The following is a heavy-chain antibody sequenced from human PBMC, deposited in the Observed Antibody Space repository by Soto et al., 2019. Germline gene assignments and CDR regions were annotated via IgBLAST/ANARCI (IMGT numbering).Heavy chain of an antibody. CDR3: ARDLTLSYYDDSSGYYSDAFDI. Sequence: WGSLRLSCAASGFTFSDYYMSWISQAPGKGLEWVSYISSSGSTIYYADSVKGRFTISRDNAKNSLYLQMNSLRAEDTAVYYCARDLTLSYYDDSSGYYSDAFDIWGQGTMVTVSS. J-gene: IGHJ3*02. V-gene: IGHV3-11*01. CDR1: GFTFSDYY. D-gene: IGHD3-22*01. CDR2: ISSSGSTI.